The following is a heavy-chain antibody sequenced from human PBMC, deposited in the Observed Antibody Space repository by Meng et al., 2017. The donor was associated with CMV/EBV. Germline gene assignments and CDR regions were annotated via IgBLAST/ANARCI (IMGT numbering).Heavy chain of an antibody. CDR1: GGSFSGYY. CDR2: INHSGST. J-gene: IGHJ4*02. CDR3: ARGGIAAAGPFDY. Sequence: QVQLQQWGEGLFKPSEPLSLTCAVYGGSFSGYYWSWIRQSPGKGLEWIGEINHSGSTNYNPSLKSRVTISVDTSKNQFSLKLSSVTAADTAVYYCARGGIAAAGPFDYWGQGTLVTVSS. V-gene: IGHV4-34*01. D-gene: IGHD6-13*01.